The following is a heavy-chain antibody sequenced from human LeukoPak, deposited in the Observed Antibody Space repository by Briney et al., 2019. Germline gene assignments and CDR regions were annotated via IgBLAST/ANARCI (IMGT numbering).Heavy chain of an antibody. V-gene: IGHV3-30-3*01. D-gene: IGHD4-17*01. CDR1: GFTVSTYT. CDR3: AREGSDYGDYGAFDY. CDR2: IAYDGSFK. Sequence: GGSLTLSCAAAGFTVSTYTMHWVRQGPGKGREWVAVIAYDGSFKYYADSVKGRFTISRDTSENTLYLQMNSMSPEDTSVYYGAREGSDYGDYGAFDYWGQGTPVTVSS. J-gene: IGHJ4*02.